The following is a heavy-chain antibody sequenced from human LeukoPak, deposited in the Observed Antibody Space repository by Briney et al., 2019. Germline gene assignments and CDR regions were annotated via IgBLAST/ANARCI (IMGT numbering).Heavy chain of an antibody. CDR3: ATRTASSGWHGIDY. CDR1: GFTFSSYA. J-gene: IGHJ4*02. V-gene: IGHV3-23*01. CDR2: ISGSGGST. Sequence: GGSLRLSCAASGFTFSSYAMSWVRQAPGKGLEWVSAISGSGGSTYYADSVKGRFTISRDNSKNTPYLQMNSLRAEDTAVYYCATRTASSGWHGIDYWGQGTLVTVSS. D-gene: IGHD6-19*01.